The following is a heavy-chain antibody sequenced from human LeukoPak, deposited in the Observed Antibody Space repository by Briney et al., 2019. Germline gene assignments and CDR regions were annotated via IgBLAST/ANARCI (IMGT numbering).Heavy chain of an antibody. J-gene: IGHJ4*02. CDR3: ARVAGSGYYSY. V-gene: IGHV3-64*01. D-gene: IGHD3-22*01. CDR2: ISINGGST. CDR1: GFTFSRYA. Sequence: VLPGGSLRLSCAASGFTFSRYAMHWVRQAPGGALEYVSAISINGGSTYYANSVKGRFTISRDNSKNTLYLQMGSLRAEDMAVYYCARVAGSGYYSYWGQGTLVTVSS.